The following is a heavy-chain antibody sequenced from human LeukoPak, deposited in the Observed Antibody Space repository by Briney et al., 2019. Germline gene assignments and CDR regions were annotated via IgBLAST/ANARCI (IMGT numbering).Heavy chain of an antibody. CDR3: ARGGGNFDY. D-gene: IGHD2-15*01. CDR1: EFTFSSYT. V-gene: IGHV3-21*01. CDR2: ISNTSTYI. J-gene: IGHJ4*02. Sequence: PGGSLRLSCAASEFTFSSYTINWVRQAPGKGLEWVSSISNTSTYISYADSVKGRFTTSRDNAKNSLYLQMNSLRAEDTAVYYCARGGGNFDYWGQGTLVTVSS.